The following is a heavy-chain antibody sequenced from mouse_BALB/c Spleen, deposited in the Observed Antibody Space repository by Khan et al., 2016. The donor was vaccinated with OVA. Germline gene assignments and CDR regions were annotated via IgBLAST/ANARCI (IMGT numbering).Heavy chain of an antibody. D-gene: IGHD1-1*01. CDR2: ISYSGKP. CDR3: ARVYGGDFDY. J-gene: IGHJ2*01. CDR1: GYSIASDYA. V-gene: IGHV3-2*02. Sequence: QLEESGPGLVKPSQSLSLTCTVTGYSIASDYAWNWIRQFPGNKLEWMGFISYSGKPTYNPSLKSRISITRATSKNQSFLQLNSVTSEDTATYYCARVYGGDFDYWGQGTTLTVPA.